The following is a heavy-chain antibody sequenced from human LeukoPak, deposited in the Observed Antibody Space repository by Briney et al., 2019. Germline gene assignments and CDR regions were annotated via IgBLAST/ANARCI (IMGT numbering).Heavy chain of an antibody. V-gene: IGHV3-53*01. D-gene: IGHD3-22*01. J-gene: IGHJ4*02. CDR1: GFTVSSNY. Sequence: GGSLRLSCEASGFTVSSNYMSWVRQAPGKGLEWVSVIYSGGSTYYADSVKGRFTISRDNSKNTLYLQMNSLRVEDTAVYYCARGLMYYDSSGFGDYWGQGTLVTVSS. CDR3: ARGLMYYDSSGFGDY. CDR2: IYSGGST.